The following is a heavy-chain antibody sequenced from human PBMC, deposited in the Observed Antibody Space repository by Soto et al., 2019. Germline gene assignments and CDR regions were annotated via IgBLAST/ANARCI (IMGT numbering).Heavy chain of an antibody. D-gene: IGHD5-18*01. J-gene: IGHJ4*02. CDR2: IKQDVSEK. CDR1: GFTFSSYW. Sequence: GGSLRLSCAASGFTFSSYWMSWVRQAPGKGLEWVANIKQDVSEKYDVDPVKGRFTISRHNAKNSLYLQMNSPRAEHTAGYDTALGYSSEYWGQGNRVAVAS. V-gene: IGHV3-7*01. CDR3: ALGYSSEY.